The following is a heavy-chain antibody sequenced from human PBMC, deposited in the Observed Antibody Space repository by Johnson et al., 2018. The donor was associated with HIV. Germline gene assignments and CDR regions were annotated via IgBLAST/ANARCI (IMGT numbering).Heavy chain of an antibody. Sequence: QVQLVESGGGVVQPGRSLRLSCAASRFTFSSYGMHWVRQAPGKGLEWVAVIWYDGSNKYYADSVKGRFTISRDNAKNSLYLQMNSLRAEDTAVYYCARDSYGGAFDIWGQGTMVTVSS. V-gene: IGHV3-33*01. CDR2: IWYDGSNK. CDR1: RFTFSSYG. J-gene: IGHJ3*02. D-gene: IGHD3-16*01. CDR3: ARDSYGGAFDI.